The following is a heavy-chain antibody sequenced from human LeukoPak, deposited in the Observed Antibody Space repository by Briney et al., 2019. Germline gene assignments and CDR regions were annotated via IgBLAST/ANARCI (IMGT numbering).Heavy chain of an antibody. CDR3: ARTRAARPTSFDY. Sequence: ASVKVSCKPSGYTFTSYGISWVRQAPGQGLEWMGWISAYIANTNYAQKLQGRVTMTTDTSTSTAYMELRSLRSDDTAVYYCARTRAARPTSFDYWGQGTLVTVSS. D-gene: IGHD6-6*01. CDR2: ISAYIANT. V-gene: IGHV1-18*01. J-gene: IGHJ4*02. CDR1: GYTFTSYG.